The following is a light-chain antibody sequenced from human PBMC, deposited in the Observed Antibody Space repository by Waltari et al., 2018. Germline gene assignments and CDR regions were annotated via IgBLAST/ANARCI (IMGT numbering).Light chain of an antibody. J-gene: IGLJ2*01. CDR1: SSDVGGSNY. Sequence: QSALTQPRSVSGSPGQSVTIPCTGTSSDVGGSNYVTWYQQHPGKAPKLMIYDVSKRPSGVPDRFSGSKSGTTASLTISGLQAEDEADYYCCSYAGSYTLVFGGGTKLTVL. V-gene: IGLV2-11*01. CDR3: CSYAGSYTLV. CDR2: DVS.